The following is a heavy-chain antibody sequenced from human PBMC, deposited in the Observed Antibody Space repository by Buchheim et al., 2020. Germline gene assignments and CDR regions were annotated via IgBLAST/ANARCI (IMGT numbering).Heavy chain of an antibody. J-gene: IGHJ4*02. CDR1: GFTFSSYA. V-gene: IGHV3-23*04. CDR2: IGGSGGST. CDR3: ATRRDGYYYGYFDY. D-gene: IGHD5-24*01. Sequence: EVQMVESGGGLVQPEGSLRLSCAASGFTFSSYAMSWVRQAPGKGLEWVSAIGGSGGSTYYADSVRGRFTISRDNSKNTLYLQMSSLRAEDTAVYYCATRRDGYYYGYFDYWGQGTL.